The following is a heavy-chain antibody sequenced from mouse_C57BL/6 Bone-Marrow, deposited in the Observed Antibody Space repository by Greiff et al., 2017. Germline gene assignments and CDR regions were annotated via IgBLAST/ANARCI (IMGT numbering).Heavy chain of an antibody. Sequence: QVQLQQPGAELVMPGASVKLSCKASGYTFTSYWMHWVQQRPGQGLEWIGEIDPSDSYTTYNQKFKGKSTLTVDKSYSTAYMQLSSLTSEDSAVYYCARSPSTVVAHYYAMDYWGQGTSGTVSS. V-gene: IGHV1-69*01. CDR2: IDPSDSYT. CDR3: ARSPSTVVAHYYAMDY. J-gene: IGHJ4*01. CDR1: GYTFTSYW. D-gene: IGHD1-1*01.